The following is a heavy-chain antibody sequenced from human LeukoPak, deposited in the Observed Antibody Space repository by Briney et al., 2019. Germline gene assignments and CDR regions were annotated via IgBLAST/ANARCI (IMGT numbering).Heavy chain of an antibody. CDR1: GFTFDDYA. J-gene: IGHJ6*02. Sequence: GGSLRLSRAASGFTFDDYAMHWVRQAPGKGLEWVSGISWNSGSIGYADSVKGRFTISRDNAKNSLYLQINSLRAEDTALYYCAKDISPYGMDVWGQGTTVTVSS. CDR3: AKDISPYGMDV. CDR2: ISWNSGSI. V-gene: IGHV3-9*01.